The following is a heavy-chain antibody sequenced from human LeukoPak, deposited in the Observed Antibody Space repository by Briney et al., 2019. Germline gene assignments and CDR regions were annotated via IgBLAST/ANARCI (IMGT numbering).Heavy chain of an antibody. CDR3: AKDGSVITMIVVVMAYYFDY. CDR1: GFTFSSYA. CDR2: ISVSGGST. D-gene: IGHD3-22*01. Sequence: GGSLRLSCAASGFTFSSYAMSWVRQAPGKGLEWVSAISVSGGSTYYADSVKGRFTISRDNSKNTLYLQMNSLRAEDTAVYYCAKDGSVITMIVVVMAYYFDYWGQGTLVTVSS. J-gene: IGHJ4*02. V-gene: IGHV3-23*01.